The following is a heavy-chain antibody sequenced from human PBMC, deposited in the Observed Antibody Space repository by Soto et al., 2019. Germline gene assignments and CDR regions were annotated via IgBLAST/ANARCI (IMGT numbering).Heavy chain of an antibody. Sequence: EVQLVESGGDLVQPGGSLRLSCAASGFTFSDYWMHWVRQAPGKGLVWVSLINDDGSDTTYADSVKGRFPISRDNAKNTVDLQMNTLRVEDTAVYYCARDPTTGLDSWGQGTLVTVSS. J-gene: IGHJ4*02. CDR2: INDDGSDT. CDR3: ARDPTTGLDS. V-gene: IGHV3-74*01. CDR1: GFTFSDYW. D-gene: IGHD4-17*01.